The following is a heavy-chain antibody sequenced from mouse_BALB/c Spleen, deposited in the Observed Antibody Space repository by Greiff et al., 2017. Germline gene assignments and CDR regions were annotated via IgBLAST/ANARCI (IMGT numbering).Heavy chain of an antibody. CDR3: TRFYGYGDYYAMDY. CDR2: INPSNGGT. CDR1: GYTFTSYY. V-gene: IGHV1S81*02. D-gene: IGHD2-2*01. J-gene: IGHJ4*01. Sequence: VKLMESGAELVKPGASVKLSCKASGYTFTSYYMYWVKQRPGQGLEWIGEINPSNGGTNFNEKFKSKATLTVDKSSSTAYMQLSSLTSEDSAVYYCTRFYGYGDYYAMDYWGQGTSVTVSS.